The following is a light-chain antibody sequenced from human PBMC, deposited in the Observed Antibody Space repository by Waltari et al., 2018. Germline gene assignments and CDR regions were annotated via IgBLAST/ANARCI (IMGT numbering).Light chain of an antibody. CDR2: DIF. CDR1: QSVGSF. V-gene: IGKV3-11*01. CDR3: QQRSNWPLT. J-gene: IGKJ4*01. Sequence: EIVLTQSPDTLSLSPGERATLSCRASQSVGSFLAWYQQKPGQVPRLLIYDIFDRPAGVPSRFSGSGSGTDFTLTISGLEPDDFALYYCQQRSNWPLTFGGGTRVEMK.